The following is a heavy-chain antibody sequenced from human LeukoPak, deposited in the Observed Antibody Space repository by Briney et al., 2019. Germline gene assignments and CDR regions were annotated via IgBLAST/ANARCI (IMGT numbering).Heavy chain of an antibody. CDR1: GFTFSDYW. CDR3: VRQAGVY. CDR2: IKKDGSEK. V-gene: IGHV3-7*01. Sequence: GGSLRLSCAASGFTFSDYWMTWVRQAPGKGLELVANIKKDGSEKNYVDSVEGRFTISRDNAKDSLYLQMNSLRVEDTGVYYCVRQAGVYWGQGTLVTVSS. J-gene: IGHJ4*02. D-gene: IGHD6-19*01.